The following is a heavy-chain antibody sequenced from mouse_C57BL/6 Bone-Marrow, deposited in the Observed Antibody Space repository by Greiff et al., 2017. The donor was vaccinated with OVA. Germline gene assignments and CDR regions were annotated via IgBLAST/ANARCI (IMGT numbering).Heavy chain of an antibody. CDR1: GYTFTSYW. D-gene: IGHD1-2*01. V-gene: IGHV1-55*01. CDR3: ARYDYGLFAY. CDR2: IYPGSGST. Sequence: QLQQPGAELVKPGASVKMSCKASGYTFTSYWITWVKQRPGQGLEWIGDIYPGSGSTNYNEKFKSKATLTVDTSASTADMQLSSLTSEDSSVYYCARYDYGLFAYWGQGTLVTVSA. J-gene: IGHJ3*01.